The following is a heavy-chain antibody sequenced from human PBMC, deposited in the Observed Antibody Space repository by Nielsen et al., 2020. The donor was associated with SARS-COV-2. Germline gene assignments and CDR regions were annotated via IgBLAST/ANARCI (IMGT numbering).Heavy chain of an antibody. CDR3: ARDSDYRVNGMDV. CDR1: GFTVTSNS. Sequence: GESLKISCAVPGFTVTSNSMNWVRQAPGKGLEWVSVIDSGGSTFYADSVKGRFTISRDNSKNTLYLQMNSLRAEDSAVYYCARDSDYRVNGMDVWGQGATVTVSS. CDR2: IDSGGST. D-gene: IGHD4-11*01. V-gene: IGHV3-53*01. J-gene: IGHJ6*02.